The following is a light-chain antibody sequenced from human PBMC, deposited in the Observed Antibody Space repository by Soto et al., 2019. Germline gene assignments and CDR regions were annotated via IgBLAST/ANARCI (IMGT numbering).Light chain of an antibody. CDR1: QSVSSTY. V-gene: IGKV3-20*01. J-gene: IGKJ4*01. CDR3: PHYGSLVLT. Sequence: EIVLTQSPGTLSLSPGERATLSCRASQSVSSTYLAWYQQKPGQAPRLLIYGASSRATGIPDRFSGSGSGTDFSLTISRLEPEDFAVYYCPHYGSLVLTCGGGTKVEIK. CDR2: GAS.